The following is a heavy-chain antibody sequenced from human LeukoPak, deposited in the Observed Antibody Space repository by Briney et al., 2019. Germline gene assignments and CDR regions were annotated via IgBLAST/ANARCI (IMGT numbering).Heavy chain of an antibody. CDR2: ISSSGTYI. V-gene: IGHV3-21*01. D-gene: IGHD2/OR15-2a*01. Sequence: GGSLRLSCAASGFIFSTYSLNWVRQAPGKGLEWVSSISSSGTYIYYADSMKGRFTISRVDAKNSPYLQMNSLRAEDTAVYYCARSPSSENYFPWYFDLWGRGTLVTVSS. J-gene: IGHJ2*01. CDR1: GFIFSTYS. CDR3: ARSPSSENYFPWYFDL.